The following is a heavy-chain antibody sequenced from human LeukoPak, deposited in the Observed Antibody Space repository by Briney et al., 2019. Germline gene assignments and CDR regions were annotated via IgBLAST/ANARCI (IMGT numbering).Heavy chain of an antibody. V-gene: IGHV4-59*01. CDR2: IYYSGST. D-gene: IGHD6-13*01. CDR3: ARVYYSNSYDYWYFDL. Sequence: GTLSLTCAAPGGSFRSYYWSWFRQPPGKGLEWVGFIYYSGSTNYNPSLKCRVTISVDTSKNQFSLKLSSVTAADTAVYYCARVYYSNSYDYWYFDLWGRGTLVTVSS. CDR1: GGSFRSYY. J-gene: IGHJ2*01.